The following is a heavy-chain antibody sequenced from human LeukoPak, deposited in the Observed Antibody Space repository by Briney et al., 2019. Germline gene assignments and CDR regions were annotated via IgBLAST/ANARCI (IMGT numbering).Heavy chain of an antibody. J-gene: IGHJ4*02. CDR3: AARTAAVH. CDR2: ISGYVGST. D-gene: IGHD6-13*01. V-gene: IGHV3-23*01. Sequence: GGSLRLSCAASGFIFSSYAMTWVRQGPGKGLEWVSSISGYVGSTYYADSVKGRFTISRDNSKNTVFLQMSSLRAEDTAVYYCAARTAAVHWGQGTLVTVSS. CDR1: GFIFSSYA.